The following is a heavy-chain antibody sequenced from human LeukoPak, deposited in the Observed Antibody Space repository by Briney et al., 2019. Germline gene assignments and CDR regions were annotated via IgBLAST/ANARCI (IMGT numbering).Heavy chain of an antibody. Sequence: KPSETLSLTGTVSGGSISSYYWNWIRQPPGKGLEWIGYIYYSGSTNYNPSLKSRVTISVDTSKNQFSLKLSSVTAADTAIYYCSRESGPFSPFGHWGQGTLVTVTS. J-gene: IGHJ4*02. CDR3: SRESGPFSPFGH. D-gene: IGHD1-26*01. CDR1: GGSISSYY. CDR2: IYYSGST. V-gene: IGHV4-59*01.